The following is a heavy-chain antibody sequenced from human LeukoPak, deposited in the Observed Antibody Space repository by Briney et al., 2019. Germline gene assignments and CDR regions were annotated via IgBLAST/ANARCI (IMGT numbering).Heavy chain of an antibody. D-gene: IGHD3/OR15-3a*01. CDR1: GYTFTIYG. V-gene: IGHV1-18*01. CDR3: ASSLDPTDYYYYGMDV. CDR2: ISAYNGNT. Sequence: GASVKVSCKASGYTFTIYGISWVRQAPGQGLEWMGWISAYNGNTNYAQKLQGRVTMTTDTSTSTAYMELRSLRSDDTAVYYCASSLDPTDYYYYGMDVWGQGTTVTVSS. J-gene: IGHJ6*02.